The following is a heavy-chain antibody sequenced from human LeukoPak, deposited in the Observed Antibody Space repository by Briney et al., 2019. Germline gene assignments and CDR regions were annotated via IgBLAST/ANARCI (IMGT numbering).Heavy chain of an antibody. J-gene: IGHJ3*02. V-gene: IGHV1-69*13. CDR2: IIPIFGTA. D-gene: IGHD1-1*01. CDR3: ARSGTTGNAFDI. CDR1: VGTFSSYA. Sequence: GASVKVSCKASVGTFSSYAISWVRQAPGQGLEWMGGIIPIFGTANYAQKFQGRVTITADESTSTAYMELSSLRSEDTAVHYCARSGTTGNAFDIWGQGTMVTVSS.